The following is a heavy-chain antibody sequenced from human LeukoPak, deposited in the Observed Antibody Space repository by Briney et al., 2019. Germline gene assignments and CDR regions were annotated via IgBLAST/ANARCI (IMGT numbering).Heavy chain of an antibody. CDR3: ARDGDYDSSGYSPYWYFDL. D-gene: IGHD3-22*01. CDR1: GYTFTSYY. V-gene: IGHV1-46*01. CDR2: INPSGGST. J-gene: IGHJ2*01. Sequence: GASVKVSCKASGYTFTSYYMHWVRQAPEQGLEWMGIINPSGGSTSYAQKFQGRVTMTRDTSTSTVYMELSSLRSEDTAVYYCARDGDYDSSGYSPYWYFDLWGRGTLVTVSS.